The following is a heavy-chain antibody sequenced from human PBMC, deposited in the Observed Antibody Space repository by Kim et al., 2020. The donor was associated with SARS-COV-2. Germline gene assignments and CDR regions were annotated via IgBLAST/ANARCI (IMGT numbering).Heavy chain of an antibody. CDR1: GYTLTELS. CDR2: FDPEDGET. J-gene: IGHJ6*02. CDR3: ATGYYDSSGYSYSMDV. D-gene: IGHD3-22*01. Sequence: ASVKVSCKVSGYTLTELSMHWVRQAPGKGLEWMGGFDPEDGETIYAQKFQGRVTMTEDTSTDTAYMELSSLRSEDTAVYYCATGYYDSSGYSYSMDVWGQGTTVTVSS. V-gene: IGHV1-24*01.